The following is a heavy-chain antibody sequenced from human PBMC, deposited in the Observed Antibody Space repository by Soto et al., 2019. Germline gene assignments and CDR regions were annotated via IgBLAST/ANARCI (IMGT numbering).Heavy chain of an antibody. Sequence: EVQLVESGGGLVKPGGSLRLSCAASGFTFSSYSMNWVRQAPGKGLEWVSSISSSSSYIYYADSVKGRFTISRDNAKNALYQQIKSLRAEDTAVYYCERVHGYGRPYDYYYMDVWGKGTTVTVYS. D-gene: IGHD5-18*01. J-gene: IGHJ6*03. CDR3: ERVHGYGRPYDYYYMDV. CDR2: ISSSSSYI. CDR1: GFTFSSYS. V-gene: IGHV3-21*01.